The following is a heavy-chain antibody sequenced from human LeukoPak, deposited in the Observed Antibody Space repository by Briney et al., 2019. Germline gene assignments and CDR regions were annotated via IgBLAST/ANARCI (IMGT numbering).Heavy chain of an antibody. CDR1: GGSFSSYY. V-gene: IGHV4-34*01. CDR3: ARGTSYGDYKYHFDY. Sequence: SETLSLTCAVYGGSFSSYYWSWIRQPPGKGLEWIGEINHSGSTNYNPSLKSRVTISVDTSKNQFSLKLSSVTAADTAVYYCARGTSYGDYKYHFDYWGQGTLVTVSS. J-gene: IGHJ4*02. CDR2: INHSGST. D-gene: IGHD4-17*01.